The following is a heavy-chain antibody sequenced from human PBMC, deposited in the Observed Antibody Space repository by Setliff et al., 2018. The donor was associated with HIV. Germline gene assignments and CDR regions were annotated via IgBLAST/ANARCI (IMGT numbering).Heavy chain of an antibody. J-gene: IGHJ3*02. CDR1: GYIFTDYY. CDR3: ARDRIEGATDAFDI. D-gene: IGHD1-26*01. Sequence: ASVKVSCKASGYIFTDYYIHWVRQAPAQGLEWMGWINPNSGATNYAQKFQGRVTMTRATSISTAYMDLSRLRSDDTAVYYCARDRIEGATDAFDIWGQGTMVTV. V-gene: IGHV1-2*02. CDR2: INPNSGAT.